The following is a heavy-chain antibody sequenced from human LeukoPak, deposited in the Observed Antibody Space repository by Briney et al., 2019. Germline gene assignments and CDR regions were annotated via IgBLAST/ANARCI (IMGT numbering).Heavy chain of an antibody. Sequence: SSETLSLTCTVSGGSISSYYWNWVRQPPGKGLEWIAYIYYSGSTSYNPSLKSRVTISVDTSKNQFSLKLSSVTAADTAVYYCARSQSTGWYNGGLDVWGQGTTVTVSS. CDR1: GGSISSYY. CDR2: IYYSGST. CDR3: ARSQSTGWYNGGLDV. D-gene: IGHD6-19*01. V-gene: IGHV4-59*08. J-gene: IGHJ6*02.